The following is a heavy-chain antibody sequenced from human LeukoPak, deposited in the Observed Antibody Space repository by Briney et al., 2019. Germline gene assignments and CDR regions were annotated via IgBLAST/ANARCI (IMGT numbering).Heavy chain of an antibody. J-gene: IGHJ4*01. CDR1: GDSISSGSYY. V-gene: IGHV4-39*01. D-gene: IGHD4-23*01. Sequence: SETLSLTCTVSGDSISSGSYYWGWIRQPPGKGLEWIGSISYSGSTFYNPSLKSRVTISVDTSKNQFSLKLTSVTAADTAVYYCATVLNAYFFNYWGNGTLVTVSS. CDR2: ISYSGST. CDR3: ATVLNAYFFNY.